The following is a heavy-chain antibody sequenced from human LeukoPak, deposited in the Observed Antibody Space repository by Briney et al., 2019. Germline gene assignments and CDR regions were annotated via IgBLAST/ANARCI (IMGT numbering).Heavy chain of an antibody. CDR2: ISGSGNNT. D-gene: IGHD5-18*01. CDR3: AKGSGYTYGYPGY. CDR1: GFTYSSYA. V-gene: IGHV3-23*01. J-gene: IGHJ4*02. Sequence: PGGSLRLSCAASGFTYSSYAMSWGRQAPGKGLEWVSAISGSGNNTYYADSVKGRFTISRDTSKNTLYLQMNSLRAEDTAVYYCAKGSGYTYGYPGYWGQGTLVTVSS.